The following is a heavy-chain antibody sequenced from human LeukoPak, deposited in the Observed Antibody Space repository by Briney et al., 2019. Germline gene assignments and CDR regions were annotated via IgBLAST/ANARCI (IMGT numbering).Heavy chain of an antibody. D-gene: IGHD3-9*01. CDR3: ARDVNYDILTGYYTSFDH. CDR1: GFTFSSYG. J-gene: IGHJ4*02. CDR2: IWYDGSNK. Sequence: GGSLRLSCAVSGFTFSSYGMHWVRRAPGGGVGWVGVIWYDGSNKYYADSVKGGFTISRDNSKNTLYLQMNSLRAEDTAVYYCARDVNYDILTGYYTSFDHWGQGTLVTVSS. V-gene: IGHV3-33*01.